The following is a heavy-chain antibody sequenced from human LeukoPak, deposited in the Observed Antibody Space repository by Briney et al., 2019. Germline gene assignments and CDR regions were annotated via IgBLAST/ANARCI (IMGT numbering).Heavy chain of an antibody. CDR2: INPSGGST. Sequence: ASVKVSCTASGYTFTSYYMHWVRQAPGQGLEWMGLINPSGGSTSYAHKFQGRVTMTRDTSTSTVYMQLSSLRYEDTAVYYCARVCWVYRAVAGYDYWGQGTLVTVSS. CDR1: GYTFTSYY. CDR3: ARVCWVYRAVAGYDY. V-gene: IGHV1-46*01. D-gene: IGHD6-19*01. J-gene: IGHJ4*02.